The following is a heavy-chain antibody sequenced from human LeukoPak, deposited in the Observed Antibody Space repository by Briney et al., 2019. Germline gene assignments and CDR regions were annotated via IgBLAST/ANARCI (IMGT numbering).Heavy chain of an antibody. CDR1: GGSVSGYY. CDR3: ARIHRYCSGGACYVLDN. D-gene: IGHD2-15*01. V-gene: IGHV4-59*02. J-gene: IGHJ4*02. Sequence: SETLSLTCVVSGGSVSGYYWGWIQQPPGRGLERIGYVYYSGSTNYNPSFKSRITISVDTSRNQFSLQLSSVTAADTAVYYCARIHRYCSGGACYVLDNWGQGTLVAVSS. CDR2: VYYSGST.